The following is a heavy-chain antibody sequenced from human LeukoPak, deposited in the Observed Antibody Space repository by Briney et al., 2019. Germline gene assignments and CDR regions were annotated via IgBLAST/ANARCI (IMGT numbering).Heavy chain of an antibody. CDR1: GYSFTSYW. CDR2: IYPGDSDT. J-gene: IGHJ4*02. V-gene: IGHV5-51*01. Sequence: GESLKISCKGSGYSFTSYWIGWVRQMPGKGLEWMGIIYPGDSDTRYSPSFQGQVTISADKSVTTAYLQWSSLKASDTAMYYCARHLADYYDSNGYWGGYFDYWGQGTLVTVSS. CDR3: ARHLADYYDSNGYWGGYFDY. D-gene: IGHD3-22*01.